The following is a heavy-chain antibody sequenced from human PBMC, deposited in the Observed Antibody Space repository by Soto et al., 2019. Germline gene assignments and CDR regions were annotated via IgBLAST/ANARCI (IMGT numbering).Heavy chain of an antibody. CDR1: GGTFSSYA. D-gene: IGHD3-10*01. CDR2: IIPIFGTA. CDR3: ARGRTYYYGSGSRNWFDP. J-gene: IGHJ5*02. V-gene: IGHV1-69*01. Sequence: QVQLVQSGAEVKKPGSSVKVSCKASGGTFSSYAISWVRQAPGQGLEWMGGIIPIFGTANYAQKFQGRVTITADESKSTAYMELSSLRSEDTAVYYCARGRTYYYGSGSRNWFDPWGQGTLVTVAS.